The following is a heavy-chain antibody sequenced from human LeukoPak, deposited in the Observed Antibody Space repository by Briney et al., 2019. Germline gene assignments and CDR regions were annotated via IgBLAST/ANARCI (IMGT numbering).Heavy chain of an antibody. D-gene: IGHD4-17*01. Sequence: SGTLSLTCAVSGGSISSSNWWSWVRQPPGKGLEWIGEIYHSGSTNYNPSLKSRVTISVDTSKNQFSLKLSSVTAADTAVYYCARSPMTTVTTVDYWGQGTLVTVSS. CDR2: IYHSGST. CDR3: ARSPMTTVTTVDY. V-gene: IGHV4-4*02. J-gene: IGHJ4*02. CDR1: GGSISSSNW.